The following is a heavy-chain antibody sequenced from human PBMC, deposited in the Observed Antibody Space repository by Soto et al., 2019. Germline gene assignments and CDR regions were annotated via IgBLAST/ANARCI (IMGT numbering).Heavy chain of an antibody. J-gene: IGHJ6*02. CDR3: ARGVLLWFGDPRGMDV. D-gene: IGHD3-10*01. CDR2: VYYRGST. Sequence: PSETLSITCTVSGGSLSSYYWSWIRKPPGKGLEWIGYVYYRGSTNYNPSLKSRVTISVDTSKNQFSLKLSSVTAADTAVYYCARGVLLWFGDPRGMDVRGQRTTVTVS. CDR1: GGSLSSYY. V-gene: IGHV4-59*01.